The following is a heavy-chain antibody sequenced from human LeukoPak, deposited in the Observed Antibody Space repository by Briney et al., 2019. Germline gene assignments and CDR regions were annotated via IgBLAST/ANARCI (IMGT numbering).Heavy chain of an antibody. J-gene: IGHJ4*02. CDR3: ARVRSGYSYFDY. CDR1: GYTFTSYG. V-gene: IGHV1-18*01. Sequence: ASVKVSCKASGYTFTSYGTSWVRQAPGQGLEWMGWISAYNGNTNYAQKLQGRVTMTTDTSTSTAYMELRSLRSDDTAVYYCARVRSGYSYFDYWGQGTLVTVSS. D-gene: IGHD3-22*01. CDR2: ISAYNGNT.